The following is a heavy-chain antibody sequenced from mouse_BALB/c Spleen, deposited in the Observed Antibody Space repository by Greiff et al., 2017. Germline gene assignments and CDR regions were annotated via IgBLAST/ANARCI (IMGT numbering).Heavy chain of an antibody. Sequence: EVQGVESGGGLVKPGGSLKLSCAASGFTFSDYYMYWVRQTPEKRLEWVATISDGGSYTYYPDSVKGRFTISRDNAKNNLYLQMSSLKSEDTAMYYCARGPDDYAMDYWGQGTSVTVSS. CDR3: ARGPDDYAMDY. J-gene: IGHJ4*01. CDR1: GFTFSDYY. V-gene: IGHV5-4*02. CDR2: ISDGGSYT.